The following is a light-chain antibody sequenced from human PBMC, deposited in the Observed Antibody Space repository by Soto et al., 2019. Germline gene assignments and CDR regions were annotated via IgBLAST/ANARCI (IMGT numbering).Light chain of an antibody. CDR2: GAS. Sequence: EIVLTQSPGTLSLSPGERATLSCRASQSVTSNYLAWYHQKPGQAPRLLIYGASSRATGIPERFSGSGSGSDFTRTISRLEPEDFAVYYCQQYGTSPGTFGQGTKLEIK. J-gene: IGKJ2*01. CDR1: QSVTSNY. V-gene: IGKV3-20*01. CDR3: QQYGTSPGT.